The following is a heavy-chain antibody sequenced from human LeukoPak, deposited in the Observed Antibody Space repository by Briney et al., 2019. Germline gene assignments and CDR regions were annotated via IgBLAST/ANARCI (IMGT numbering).Heavy chain of an antibody. CDR2: ISCNSGSI. V-gene: IGHV3-9*03. J-gene: IGHJ5*02. CDR1: GFTFDDYA. CDR3: TKGVIQPLFESLSDP. Sequence: PGRSLRLSCAASGFTFDDYAMHWVRQAPGKGLEWVSGISCNSGSICYADSVKGRFTISRDNAKNSLYLQMNSLRAEEMALYYFTKGVIQPLFESLSDPWGQATLVTVSS. D-gene: IGHD2-2*01.